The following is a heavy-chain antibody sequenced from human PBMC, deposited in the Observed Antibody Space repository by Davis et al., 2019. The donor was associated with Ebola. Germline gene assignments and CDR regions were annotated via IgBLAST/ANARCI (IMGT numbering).Heavy chain of an antibody. D-gene: IGHD4-17*01. V-gene: IGHV3-73*01. CDR2: IRSKANSYAT. Sequence: GESLKISSAASGFTFSSYGMHWVRQASGKGLEWVGRIRSKANSYATAYAASVKGRFTISRDDSKNTAYLQMNSLKTEDTAVYYCTSQTTVTDYWGQGTLVTVSS. CDR1: GFTFSSYG. CDR3: TSQTTVTDY. J-gene: IGHJ4*02.